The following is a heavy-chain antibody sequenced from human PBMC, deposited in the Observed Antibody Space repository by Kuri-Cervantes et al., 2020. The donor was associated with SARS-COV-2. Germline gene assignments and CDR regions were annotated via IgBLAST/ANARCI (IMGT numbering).Heavy chain of an antibody. CDR3: ARVRGSIASVGEEWFDP. CDR2: IHHSGYT. J-gene: IGHJ5*02. Sequence: SETLSLTCTVSGDSVSNDNHYWTWIRQPPGKGLELIAYIHHSGYTNYNPSLKSRVTISTDTYKNQFSLKLSSVTAAGTAVYYCARVRGSIASVGEEWFDPWGQGTLVTVSS. CDR1: GDSVSNDNHY. D-gene: IGHD3-10*01. V-gene: IGHV4-61*01.